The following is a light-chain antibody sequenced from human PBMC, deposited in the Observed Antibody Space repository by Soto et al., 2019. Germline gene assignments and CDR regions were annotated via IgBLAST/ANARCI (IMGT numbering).Light chain of an antibody. Sequence: IQMTQSPSSMSGSVGDRVTIPCRASQRISNYLNWYQQKPGKAPKLLIYAASSLQSGVPSRFSGSGFGTDFTLTISSLQPEDFATYYCQQLNSFPITFGQGTRLEIK. J-gene: IGKJ5*01. V-gene: IGKV1-39*01. CDR2: AAS. CDR3: QQLNSFPIT. CDR1: QRISNY.